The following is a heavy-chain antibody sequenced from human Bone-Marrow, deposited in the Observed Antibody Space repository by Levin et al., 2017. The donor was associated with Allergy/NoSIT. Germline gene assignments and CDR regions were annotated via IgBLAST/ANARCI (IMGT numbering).Heavy chain of an antibody. V-gene: IGHV5-51*01. CDR2: IYPGDSDT. J-gene: IGHJ4*02. D-gene: IGHD3-3*01. CDR1: GYSFSNYW. Sequence: ASVKVSCKASGYSFSNYWIGWVRQMPGKGLEWMGIIYPGDSDTRYSPSFQGQVTISADKSINAAYLQWSSLKASDIAIYYCARRSADSEFFEYWGQGTLVTVSS. CDR3: ARRSADSEFFEY.